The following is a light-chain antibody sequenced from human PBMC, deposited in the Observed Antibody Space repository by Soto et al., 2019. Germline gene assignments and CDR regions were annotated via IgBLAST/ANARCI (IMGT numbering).Light chain of an antibody. J-gene: IGLJ2*01. CDR2: EVS. CDR1: SSDVGTYDR. V-gene: IGLV2-18*02. CDR3: SSYTSSSTVV. Sequence: QSALTKPPSVSGSPGQSVTISCTGTSSDVGTYDRVSWYQQPPGTAPKLMIYEVSNRPSGVPDRFSGSKSGNAASLTISGLQAEDEADYYCSSYTSSSTVVFGGGTQLTVL.